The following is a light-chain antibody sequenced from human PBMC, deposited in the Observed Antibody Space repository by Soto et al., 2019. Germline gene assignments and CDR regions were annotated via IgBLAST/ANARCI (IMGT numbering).Light chain of an antibody. Sequence: DIQMTQSPSTLSASVGDRVTISCRASQIINTWLAWYQQKPGKAPKLLIYDVSTLESGVPSRFSGSGSGTEFTLTISSLQPEDFATYYCQQYDSSSPTFGQGTKLEIK. J-gene: IGKJ2*01. CDR2: DVS. V-gene: IGKV1-5*01. CDR3: QQYDSSSPT. CDR1: QIINTW.